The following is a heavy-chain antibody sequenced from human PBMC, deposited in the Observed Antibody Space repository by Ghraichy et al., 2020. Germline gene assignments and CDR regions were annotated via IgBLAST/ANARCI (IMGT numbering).Heavy chain of an antibody. CDR2: IRYDGSNK. J-gene: IGHJ6*02. CDR3: AKGGMTTVTKDYYYGMDV. CDR1: GFTFSSYG. Sequence: GGSLRLSCAASGFTFSSYGMHWVRQAPGKGLEWVAFIRYDGSNKYYADSVKGRFTISRDNSKNTLYLQMNSLRADDTAVYYCAKGGMTTVTKDYYYGMDVWGQGTTVTVSS. D-gene: IGHD4-17*01. V-gene: IGHV3-30*02.